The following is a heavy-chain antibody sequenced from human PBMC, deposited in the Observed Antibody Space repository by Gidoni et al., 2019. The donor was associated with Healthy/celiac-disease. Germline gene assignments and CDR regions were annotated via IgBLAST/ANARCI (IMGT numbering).Heavy chain of an antibody. CDR3: ARDIRMGSGSSGYYYEGVPC. V-gene: IGHV3-74*01. CDR2: INSDGSST. D-gene: IGHD3-22*01. Sequence: EVQLVEPGGGLVQPGGSLRLSCAASGFTFSSYWMHWVRQAPGKGLVWVSRINSDGSSTSYADSVKGRFTISRDNAKNTLYLQMNSLRAEDTAVYYCARDIRMGSGSSGYYYEGVPCWGQGTLVTVSS. CDR1: GFTFSSYW. J-gene: IGHJ4*02.